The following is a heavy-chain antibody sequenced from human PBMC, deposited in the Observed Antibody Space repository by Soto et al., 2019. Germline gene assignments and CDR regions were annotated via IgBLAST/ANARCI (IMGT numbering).Heavy chain of an antibody. Sequence: QVQLVQSGAEVKRPGSSVKVSCKASGDTFTFYSINWVRQAPGLGLEWMGRINPILSMSNYAQRFQGRVTRTADKSTSTAYMELSRLRSEHTAIYYCASSYGSGYRAFDYWGQGALVTVSS. D-gene: IGHD3-10*01. CDR1: GDTFTFYS. J-gene: IGHJ4*02. CDR2: INPILSMS. V-gene: IGHV1-69*02. CDR3: ASSYGSGYRAFDY.